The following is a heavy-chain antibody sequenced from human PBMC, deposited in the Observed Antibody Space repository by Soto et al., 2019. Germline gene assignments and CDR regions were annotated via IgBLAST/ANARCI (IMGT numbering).Heavy chain of an antibody. D-gene: IGHD4-17*01. Sequence: APVKVSCKTFGYSFTGDKLPRGGQAPGQGLEWMGWVDPNGGGSNSAQKFQGSVTMTWDTSITTAYLDLTRLTTNDTATYFCATWVDYGDFEGFDFWGQGTLVTVSS. V-gene: IGHV1-2*04. CDR3: ATWVDYGDFEGFDF. CDR2: VDPNGGGS. J-gene: IGHJ4*02. CDR1: GYSFTGDK.